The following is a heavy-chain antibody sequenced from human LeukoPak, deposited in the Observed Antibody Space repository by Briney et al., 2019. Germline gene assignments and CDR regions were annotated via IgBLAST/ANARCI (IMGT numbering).Heavy chain of an antibody. CDR1: GGSISSGSYY. D-gene: IGHD2-15*01. Sequence: SETLSLTCTVSGGSISSGSYYWSWIRQPAGKGLEWIGRIYTSGSTNYNPSLKSRVTISVDTSKNQFSLKLSSVTAADTAVYYCARGSLRDYYYYYYMDVWGKGTTVTVSS. CDR2: IYTSGST. J-gene: IGHJ6*03. V-gene: IGHV4-61*02. CDR3: ARGSLRDYYYYYYMDV.